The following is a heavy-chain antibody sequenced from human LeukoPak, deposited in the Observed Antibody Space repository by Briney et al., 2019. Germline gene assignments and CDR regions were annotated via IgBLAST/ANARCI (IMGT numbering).Heavy chain of an antibody. D-gene: IGHD1-26*01. J-gene: IGHJ4*02. CDR3: AKGPWSPGDTEFDY. V-gene: IGHV3-30*18. CDR2: ISYNGRNI. CDR1: GFTLSNCG. Sequence: GRSLRLSCAASGFTLSNCGMHWDRQGPGKGLEWVAFISYNGRNIYYRDSVKGRFTISRDNSKNTLYLQMDSLRPEDSALYYCAKGPWSPGDTEFDYWGQGTLVTVSS.